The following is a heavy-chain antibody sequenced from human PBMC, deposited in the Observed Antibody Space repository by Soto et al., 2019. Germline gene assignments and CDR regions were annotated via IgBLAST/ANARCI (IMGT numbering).Heavy chain of an antibody. V-gene: IGHV4-59*08. J-gene: IGHJ4*02. Sequence: QVQLQESGPGLVKPSETLSLTCTVSGGSISSYYWSWIRQPPGKGLEWIGYIYYSGSTNYNPSLKSRVTISVHTSKHQFSLKLNSMTAADTAVYYCARHNYGSGSTYFDYWGQGTLVTVSS. CDR1: GGSISSYY. CDR3: ARHNYGSGSTYFDY. D-gene: IGHD3-10*01. CDR2: IYYSGST.